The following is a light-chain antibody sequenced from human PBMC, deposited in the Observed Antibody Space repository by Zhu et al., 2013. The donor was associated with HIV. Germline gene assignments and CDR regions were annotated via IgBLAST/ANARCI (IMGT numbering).Light chain of an antibody. CDR2: SAS. V-gene: IGKV1-39*01. CDR3: QQGHGTPYT. CDR1: QSITIY. Sequence: DIQMTQSPSSLSASVGDRVTITCRASQSITIYLNWYQQKPGKAPKLLIYSASSLQRGVPSRFSGSGSGTDFTLTISSLQPEDFATYYCQQGHGTPYTFGQGTKLEIK. J-gene: IGKJ2*01.